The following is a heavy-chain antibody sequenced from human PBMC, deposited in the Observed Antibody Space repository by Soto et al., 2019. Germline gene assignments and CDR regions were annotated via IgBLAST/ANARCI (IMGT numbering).Heavy chain of an antibody. CDR2: ISGSGDNT. V-gene: IGHV3-23*01. CDR1: GFSFDDYA. D-gene: IGHD6-19*01. Sequence: EVQLLESGGGLVQPGGSLRLSCAASGFSFDDYAMTWVRQAAGKGLEWVSAISGSGDNTYYADSVKGRFTISRDNSKNTLYLQMNSLRAEDTAVYYCAKGRRIAVAGTYYYGMDVWGQGTTVTVSS. CDR3: AKGRRIAVAGTYYYGMDV. J-gene: IGHJ6*02.